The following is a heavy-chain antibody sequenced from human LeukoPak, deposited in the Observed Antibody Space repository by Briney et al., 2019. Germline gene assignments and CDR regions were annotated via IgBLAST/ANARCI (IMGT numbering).Heavy chain of an antibody. Sequence: PGGSLRLSCAASGFIFSSYAMSWVRQAPGKGLEWVSGISGSGGNTYYADSMKGRFTISRDNSKNTLYMQMNSLRADDTAVYYCAKDRGPYSGYDSFFHFWGQGTLVTVSS. V-gene: IGHV3-23*01. CDR2: ISGSGGNT. CDR3: AKDRGPYSGYDSFFHF. CDR1: GFIFSSYA. D-gene: IGHD5-12*01. J-gene: IGHJ4*02.